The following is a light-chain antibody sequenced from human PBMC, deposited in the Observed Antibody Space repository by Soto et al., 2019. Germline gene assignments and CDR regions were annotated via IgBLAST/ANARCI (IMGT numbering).Light chain of an antibody. J-gene: IGLJ1*01. CDR2: DVS. CDR3: SSYTSSDTYV. V-gene: IGLV2-14*03. CDR1: SSDVGGYNY. Sequence: QSALTQPASVSGSPGQSLTISCTGTSSDVGGYNYVSWYQHYPGKAPKLMIYDVSNRPSGVSNRFSGSKSGNTASLTISGLQAADEAAYYCSSYTSSDTYVFGTGTKVTVL.